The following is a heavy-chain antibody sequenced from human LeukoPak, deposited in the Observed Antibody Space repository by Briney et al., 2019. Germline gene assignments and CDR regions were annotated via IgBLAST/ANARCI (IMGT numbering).Heavy chain of an antibody. CDR3: ARDRVGWYYYDY. CDR1: GFTFSSYW. D-gene: IGHD1-14*01. Sequence: GGSLRLSCAASGFTFSSYWTHWVRQAPGKGLVWVSRINTDGSSTTYADSVRGRFTISRDNAKNTLYLQMNSLRAEDTAVYYCARDRVGWYYYDYWGQGTLVTVSS. CDR2: INTDGSST. J-gene: IGHJ4*02. V-gene: IGHV3-74*03.